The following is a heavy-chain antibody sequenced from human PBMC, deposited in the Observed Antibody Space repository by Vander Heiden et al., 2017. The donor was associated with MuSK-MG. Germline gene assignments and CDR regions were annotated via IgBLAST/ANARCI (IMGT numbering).Heavy chain of an antibody. V-gene: IGHV4-39*01. J-gene: IGHJ4*02. CDR1: GGSISSSSYY. CDR2: SYYSGST. Sequence: QLQLQESGPGLVKPSGTLSLTCTVSGGSISSSSYYWGWIRQPPGKGLEWIGSSYYSGSTYYNPSLKSRVTISVDTSKNQFSLKLSSVTAADTAVYYCARGGYNKEDFDYWGQGTLVTVAS. CDR3: ARGGYNKEDFDY. D-gene: IGHD5-12*01.